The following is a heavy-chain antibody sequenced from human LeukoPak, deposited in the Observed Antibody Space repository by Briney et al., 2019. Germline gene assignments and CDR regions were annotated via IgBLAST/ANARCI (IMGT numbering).Heavy chain of an antibody. V-gene: IGHV4-34*01. CDR3: ARDSSTEYYYGMDV. D-gene: IGHD2-2*01. Sequence: SETLSLTCAVYGGSISGYFWSWIRQPPGKGPEWIGEINHRGGTNYNPSLKSRVTISVDTSKNQFSLKLSSVTAADTAVYYCARDSSTEYYYGMDVWGQGTTVTVSS. J-gene: IGHJ6*02. CDR1: GGSISGYF. CDR2: INHRGGT.